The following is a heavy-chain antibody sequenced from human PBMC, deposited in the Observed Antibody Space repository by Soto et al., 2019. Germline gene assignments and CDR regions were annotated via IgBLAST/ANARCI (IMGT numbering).Heavy chain of an antibody. D-gene: IGHD2-2*01. CDR2: IRRKAYGATT. J-gene: IGHJ3*02. CDR1: GSRFGDYL. CDR3: TRQAIYAWHPQSGTFDI. Sequence: PGGSLRLSCTASGSRFGDYLISWFRQAPGKGLEWVGFIRRKAYGATTMYGACVRSRFTISRDDSKTVAYLQMNSLKTEDTAIYYCTRQAIYAWHPQSGTFDIWGPVTVVTVSS. V-gene: IGHV3-49*03.